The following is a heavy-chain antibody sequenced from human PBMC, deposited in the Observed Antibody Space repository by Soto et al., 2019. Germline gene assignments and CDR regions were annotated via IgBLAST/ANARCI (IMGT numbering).Heavy chain of an antibody. CDR1: GYTFTSYY. D-gene: IGHD2-2*01. Sequence: KVSCKASGYTFTSYYMHWVRQAPGQGLEWMGIINPSGGSTSYAQKFQGRVTMTRDTSTSTVYMELSSLRSEDTAVYYCARGSRKEYCSSTSCPAGLNWFDPWGQGTLVTVSS. V-gene: IGHV1-46*01. CDR3: ARGSRKEYCSSTSCPAGLNWFDP. CDR2: INPSGGST. J-gene: IGHJ5*02.